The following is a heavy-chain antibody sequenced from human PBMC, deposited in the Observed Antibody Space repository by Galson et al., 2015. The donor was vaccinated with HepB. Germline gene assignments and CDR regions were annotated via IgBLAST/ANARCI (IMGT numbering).Heavy chain of an antibody. J-gene: IGHJ4*02. CDR3: AKDQRSSGWYMDVDY. D-gene: IGHD6-19*01. CDR1: GFTFSSYA. CDR2: ISDNGGST. Sequence: SLRLSCAASGFTFSSYAMGWVRQAPGEGLEWVSAISDNGGSTYYADSVKGRFTISRDNSKNTLYLQMNSLRAEDTAVYYCAKDQRSSGWYMDVDYWGQGTLVTVSS. V-gene: IGHV3-23*01.